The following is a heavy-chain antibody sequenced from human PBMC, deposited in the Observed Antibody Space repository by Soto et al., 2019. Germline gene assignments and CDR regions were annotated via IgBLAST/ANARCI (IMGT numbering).Heavy chain of an antibody. CDR2: ISGSAAST. D-gene: IGHD3-3*01. CDR1: GFTFSSYA. J-gene: IGHJ6*02. V-gene: IGHV3-23*01. Sequence: DVQLLESGGGWVQPGGSLRLSCAASGFTFSSYAMTWVRQAPGKGLEWVSVISGSAASTYHADSVKGRFSISRDNSKNTLYLQMNSLRAEDTAVYYCAKDLGYDFWSGSSGMDVWGQGTTVTVSS. CDR3: AKDLGYDFWSGSSGMDV.